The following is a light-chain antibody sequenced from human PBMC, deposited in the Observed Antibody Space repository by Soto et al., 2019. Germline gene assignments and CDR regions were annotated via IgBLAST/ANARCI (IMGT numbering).Light chain of an antibody. CDR1: QGIRND. Sequence: AIQMTQSPSSLSASVGDTVTLTCRASQGIRNDLGWYQQKPGKAPKLLIFAASRLQDGVPSRFSGSESGTDFTLTISSLQPEDYATYFCLQDNSYPFTFGQGTKVEI. CDR3: LQDNSYPFT. CDR2: AAS. J-gene: IGKJ2*01. V-gene: IGKV1-6*01.